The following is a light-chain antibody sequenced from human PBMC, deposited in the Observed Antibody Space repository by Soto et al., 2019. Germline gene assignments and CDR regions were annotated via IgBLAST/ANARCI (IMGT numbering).Light chain of an antibody. J-gene: IGLJ3*02. CDR3: AAWDDSLSGVV. CDR1: SSNIGSNY. V-gene: IGLV1-47*01. Sequence: QAVVTQPPSASGTPGQRVTISCSGSSSNIGSNYVYWYQQLPGTAPKLLIYRNNQRPSGVPDRFSGSKSGTSASLAISGLRSEDEANYCCAAWDDSLSGVVFGGGTKLTVL. CDR2: RNN.